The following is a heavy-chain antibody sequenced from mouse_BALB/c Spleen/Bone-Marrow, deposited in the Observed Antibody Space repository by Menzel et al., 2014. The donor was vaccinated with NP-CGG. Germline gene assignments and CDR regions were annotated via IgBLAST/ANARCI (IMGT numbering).Heavy chain of an antibody. V-gene: IGHV1S22*01. CDR2: IYPGSGST. D-gene: IGHD2-4*01. J-gene: IGHJ3*01. Sequence: LQQPGSELVRPGASVKLSCKASGYTFTSYWMHWVKQRPGQGLEWIGNIYPGSGSTNYDEKFKSKATLTVDTSSSTAYMQLSSLTSEDPAVYYCTRLGSTMITTDAYWGQGTLVTVSA. CDR3: TRLGSTMITTDAY. CDR1: GYTFTSYW.